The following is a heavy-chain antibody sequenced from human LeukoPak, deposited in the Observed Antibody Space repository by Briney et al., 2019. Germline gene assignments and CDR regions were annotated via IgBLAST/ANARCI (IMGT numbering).Heavy chain of an antibody. V-gene: IGHV3-30-3*01. CDR2: ISFDASNK. Sequence: AGSLRFSCAASGFTISSYAMDWVRHAPGNGLVWVAVISFDASNKYYAYSVKVRFTISRDNSNNTMYLQMNSLRAGDTAVYYCAREGYQLLTAFDYWGRGTLVTVSS. CDR3: AREGYQLLTAFDY. D-gene: IGHD2-2*01. J-gene: IGHJ4*02. CDR1: GFTISSYA.